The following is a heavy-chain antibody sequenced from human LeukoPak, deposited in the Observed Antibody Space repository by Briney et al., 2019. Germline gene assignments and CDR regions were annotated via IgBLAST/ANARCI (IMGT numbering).Heavy chain of an antibody. Sequence: ASVTVSCKASGYTFTSYDINWVRQATGQGLEWMGWMNPNSGNTGYAQKFQGRVTMTRNTSISTAYMELSSLRSEDTAVYYCARAHPPYDSDYYYGMDVWGQGTTVTVSS. D-gene: IGHD5-12*01. J-gene: IGHJ6*02. CDR2: MNPNSGNT. CDR1: GYTFTSYD. CDR3: ARAHPPYDSDYYYGMDV. V-gene: IGHV1-8*01.